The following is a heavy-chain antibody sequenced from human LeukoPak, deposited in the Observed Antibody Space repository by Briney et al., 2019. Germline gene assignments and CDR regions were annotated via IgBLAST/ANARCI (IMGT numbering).Heavy chain of an antibody. V-gene: IGHV1-2*02. CDR3: ARVRGYSYGAFDY. CDR2: INLNSGGT. D-gene: IGHD5-18*01. J-gene: IGHJ4*02. Sequence: ARVYLSCAVSVYTFTGYYMHCVPEAPGHGLGGMGWINLNSGGTNYTQTSQGRVTKTRDTPISTSYMELSRLRSDDTAVYYCARVRGYSYGAFDYWGQGTLVTVSS. CDR1: VYTFTGYY.